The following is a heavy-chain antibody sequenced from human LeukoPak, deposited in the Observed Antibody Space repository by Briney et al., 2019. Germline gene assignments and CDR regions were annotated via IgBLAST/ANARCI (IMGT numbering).Heavy chain of an antibody. CDR1: GGTFSSYA. CDR2: IIPIFGTA. J-gene: IGHJ4*02. Sequence: SVKVSCKASGGTFSSYAISWVRQAPGQGLEWMGGIIPIFGTANYAQKFQGRVTITADESTSTAYMELSSLRSEDTAVYYCARDESSEAVGAPGYWGQGTLVTVSS. V-gene: IGHV1-69*01. D-gene: IGHD1-26*01. CDR3: ARDESSEAVGAPGY.